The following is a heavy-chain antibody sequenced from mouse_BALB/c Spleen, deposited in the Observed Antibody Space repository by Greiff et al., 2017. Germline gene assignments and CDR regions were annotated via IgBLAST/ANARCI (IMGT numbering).Heavy chain of an antibody. J-gene: IGHJ4*01. CDR3: ARAIYYGNYYAMDY. D-gene: IGHD2-1*01. CDR1: GYSITSGYY. V-gene: IGHV3-6*02. Sequence: EVKLQESGPGLVKPSQSLSLTCSVTGYSITSGYYWNWIRQFPGNILEWMGYISYDGSNNYNPSLKNRISITRDTSKNQFFLKLNSVTTEDTATYYCARAIYYGNYYAMDYWGQGTSVTVSS. CDR2: ISYDGSN.